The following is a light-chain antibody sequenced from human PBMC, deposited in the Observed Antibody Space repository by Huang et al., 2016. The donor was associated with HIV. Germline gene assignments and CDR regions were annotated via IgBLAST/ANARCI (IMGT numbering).Light chain of an antibody. CDR1: CGVTTC. V-gene: IGKV3-11*01. J-gene: IGKJ4*01. Sequence: ATRSLALGEASLPAWRTRCGVTTCVAVYQQKPDQAPRRLIDDAANMASGIPARFSGSGSGTDFTLTISSLEPEDFAVYYCQQRSNRPLTFGGGTKVEIK. CDR2: DAA. CDR3: QQRSNRPLT.